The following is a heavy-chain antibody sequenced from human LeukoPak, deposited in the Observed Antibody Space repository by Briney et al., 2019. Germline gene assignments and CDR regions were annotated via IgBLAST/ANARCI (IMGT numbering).Heavy chain of an antibody. Sequence: ASVKVSCKASGGTFSSYAISWVRQAPGQGLEWMGWISASSGNRNYAQKLQGRVTMTTDTSTTTAYMELRNLRSDDTAVYYCARSSQEEAIVRPSDYWGQGTLVTVSS. J-gene: IGHJ4*02. V-gene: IGHV1-18*01. D-gene: IGHD2-15*01. CDR3: ARSSQEEAIVRPSDY. CDR1: GGTFSSYA. CDR2: ISASSGNR.